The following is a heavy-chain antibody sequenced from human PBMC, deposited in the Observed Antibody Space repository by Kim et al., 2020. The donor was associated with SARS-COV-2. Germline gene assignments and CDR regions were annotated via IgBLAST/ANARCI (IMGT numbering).Heavy chain of an antibody. D-gene: IGHD6-19*01. V-gene: IGHV4-34*01. Sequence: NYNPSLKSRVTISVDTSKNQFSLKLSSVTAADTAVYYCARFKAGLYYFDYWGQGTLVTVSS. CDR3: ARFKAGLYYFDY. J-gene: IGHJ4*02.